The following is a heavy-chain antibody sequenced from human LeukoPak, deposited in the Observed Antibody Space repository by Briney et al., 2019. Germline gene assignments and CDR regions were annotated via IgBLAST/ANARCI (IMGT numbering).Heavy chain of an antibody. D-gene: IGHD4-17*01. CDR2: MLYSGTA. J-gene: IGHJ5*02. CDR3: ARAPTVTNHYYSWFDP. Sequence: PSETLSLTCTVSGGSISSHYWSWIRQPPGKGLEWIGYMLYSGTAYYNPSLKSRVTISVDTSKNQFSLKLRSVTAADTAVYYCARAPTVTNHYYSWFDPWGQGTLVTVSS. V-gene: IGHV4-59*11. CDR1: GGSISSHY.